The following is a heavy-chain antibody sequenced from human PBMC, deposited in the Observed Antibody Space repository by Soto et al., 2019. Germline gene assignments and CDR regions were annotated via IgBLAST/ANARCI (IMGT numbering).Heavy chain of an antibody. V-gene: IGHV3-9*01. Sequence: EVQLVESGGGLVQPGRSLRLSCAASGFTFDDYAMHWVRQAPGKGLEWVSGISWNSGNIDYADSVKGRFTISRDNAKNSLYLQMNSLRTEDTALYHCAKARGAYWGLDDYWGQGTLVTVS. CDR2: ISWNSGNI. D-gene: IGHD3-16*01. CDR1: GFTFDDYA. J-gene: IGHJ4*02. CDR3: AKARGAYWGLDDY.